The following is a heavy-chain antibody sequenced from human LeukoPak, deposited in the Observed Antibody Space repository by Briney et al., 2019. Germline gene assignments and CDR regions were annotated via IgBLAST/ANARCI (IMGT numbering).Heavy chain of an antibody. CDR1: GYTFTDYY. CDR3: ARGRRILWRDPNAGDFFDY. D-gene: IGHD2/OR15-2a*01. V-gene: IGHV1-2*02. CDR2: VNPNSGDT. Sequence: GASVKVSCKASGYTFTDYYIHWVRQAPGQGLEWMGWVNPNSGDTDYAQKLQDRVIMTRDTSINTAYIELSSLRSDDTAVYYCARGRRILWRDPNAGDFFDYWGQGTLVIVSS. J-gene: IGHJ4*02.